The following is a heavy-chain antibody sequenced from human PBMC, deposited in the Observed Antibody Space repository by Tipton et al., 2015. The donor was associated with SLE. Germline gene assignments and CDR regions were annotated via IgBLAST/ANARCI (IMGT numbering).Heavy chain of an antibody. Sequence: SLRLSCAVSGFTFDDYAMHWVRQAPGKGLEWVSGISWNSYIIGYADSVKGRFTISRDNAKNSLYLQMNSLRAEDTALYYCAKANYYDISGYEDYYYGMDVWGQGTTVTVSS. CDR3: AKANYYDISGYEDYYYGMDV. CDR1: GFTFDDYA. D-gene: IGHD3-22*01. J-gene: IGHJ6*02. V-gene: IGHV3-9*01. CDR2: ISWNSYII.